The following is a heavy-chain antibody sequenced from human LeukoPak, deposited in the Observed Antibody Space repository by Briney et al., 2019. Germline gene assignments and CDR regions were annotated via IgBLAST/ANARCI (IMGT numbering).Heavy chain of an antibody. CDR2: IYISGST. Sequence: PSEPLSLTCTVSGGSISSYYWSWIRQPAGKGLEWIGRIYISGSTNYNPSLKSRVTISIDKSKNQFSLKLSSVTAADTAVYYCARDWSYDRSFDIWGQGTMVTVSS. J-gene: IGHJ3*02. CDR1: GGSISSYY. CDR3: ARDWSYDRSFDI. D-gene: IGHD3-10*01. V-gene: IGHV4-4*07.